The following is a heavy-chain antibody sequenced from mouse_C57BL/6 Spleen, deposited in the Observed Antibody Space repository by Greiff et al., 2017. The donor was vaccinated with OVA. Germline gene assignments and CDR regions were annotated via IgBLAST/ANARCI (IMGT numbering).Heavy chain of an antibody. V-gene: IGHV1-55*01. Sequence: QVQLQQPGAELVKPGASVKMSCKASGYTFTSYWITWVKQRPGQGLEWIGDIYPGSGSTNYNEKFKSKATLTVDTSSSTAYMQLSSLTSEDAAVYYCARFYDHWTTDYWGQGTTLTVSS. J-gene: IGHJ2*01. D-gene: IGHD2-3*01. CDR1: GYTFTSYW. CDR2: IYPGSGST. CDR3: ARFYDHWTTDY.